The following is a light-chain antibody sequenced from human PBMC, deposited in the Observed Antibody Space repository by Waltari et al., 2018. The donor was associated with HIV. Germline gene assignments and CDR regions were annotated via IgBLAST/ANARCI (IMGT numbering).Light chain of an antibody. V-gene: IGLV2-14*01. J-gene: IGLJ2*01. CDR1: SSDVGGYNY. Sequence: QSALTQPASVSGSLGQSITISCTGTSSDVGGYNYVSWYQQPPGKAPKLLIYEVSKRPSGVSNRFTGSKSGNTASLTISGLQAEDEADYYCSSYRSSSTLHVVFGGGTKLTV. CDR2: EVS. CDR3: SSYRSSSTLHVV.